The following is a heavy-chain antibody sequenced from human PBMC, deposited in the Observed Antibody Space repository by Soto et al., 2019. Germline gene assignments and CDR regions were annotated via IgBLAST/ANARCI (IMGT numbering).Heavy chain of an antibody. CDR1: GGSISSGGYS. J-gene: IGHJ5*02. CDR3: ARWWMYAPRFDP. V-gene: IGHV4-30-2*01. D-gene: IGHD2-8*01. Sequence: QLQLQESGSGLVKPSQTLSLTCAVSGGSISSGGYSWSWIRQPPGKGLEWIGYIYHSGSTYYNPSLKRPITISVDRSKNQLSLKLSSVTAADTAVYYCARWWMYAPRFDPRGQGTLVTVSS. CDR2: IYHSGST.